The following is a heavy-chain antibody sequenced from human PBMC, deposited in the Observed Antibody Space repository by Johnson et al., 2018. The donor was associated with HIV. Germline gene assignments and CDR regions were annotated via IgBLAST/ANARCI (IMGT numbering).Heavy chain of an antibody. V-gene: IGHV3-30*02. Sequence: QVQLVESGGGVVQPGRSLRLSCAASGFTFSSYGMHWVRQAPGKGLEWVAVIRYDGSNKYYADSVKGRFTISRDNSKNPLNLQMNSLRAEDTAVYYCAKMKWGLLAGDAFDIWGQGTMVTVSS. CDR2: IRYDGSNK. CDR3: AKMKWGLLAGDAFDI. CDR1: GFTFSSYG. J-gene: IGHJ3*02. D-gene: IGHD1-26*01.